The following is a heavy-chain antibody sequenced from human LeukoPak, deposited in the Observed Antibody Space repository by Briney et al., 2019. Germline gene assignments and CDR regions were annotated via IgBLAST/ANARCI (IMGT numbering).Heavy chain of an antibody. CDR2: IYYSGST. D-gene: IGHD2-2*01. V-gene: IGHV4-59*01. Sequence: SETLSLTCTVSGGSLSSYYWSWIRQPPGKGLEWIGYIYYSGSTNYNPSLKSRVTISVDTSKNQFSLKLSSVTAADTAVYYCARGKQLPHYYYYGMDVWGQGTTVTVSS. J-gene: IGHJ6*02. CDR1: GGSLSSYY. CDR3: ARGKQLPHYYYYGMDV.